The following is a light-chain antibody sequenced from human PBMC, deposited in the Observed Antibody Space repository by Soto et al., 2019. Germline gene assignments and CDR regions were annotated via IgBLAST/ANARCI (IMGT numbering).Light chain of an antibody. Sequence: DIQMTQSPSTLSGSVGDRVTITCRASQTISSWLAWYQQKPGKAPKLLIYKASTLKSGVPSRFSGSGSGTEFTLTIGSLQSEDFAVYYCQHYNTWPWTFGQGTKVDIK. CDR1: QTISSW. CDR2: KAS. CDR3: QHYNTWPWT. J-gene: IGKJ1*01. V-gene: IGKV1-5*03.